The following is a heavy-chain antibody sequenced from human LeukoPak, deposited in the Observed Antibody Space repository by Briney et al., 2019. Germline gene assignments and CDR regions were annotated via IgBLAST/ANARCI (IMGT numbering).Heavy chain of an antibody. D-gene: IGHD4-23*01. Sequence: GGSLRLSCAASGFTFSSYSMNWVRQAPGKGLEWVSSISSSSSYIYYADPVKGRFTISRDNAKNSLYLQMNSLRAEDTAVYYCAREYGGNSEPNWFDPWGQGTLVTVSS. CDR3: AREYGGNSEPNWFDP. J-gene: IGHJ5*02. V-gene: IGHV3-21*01. CDR1: GFTFSSYS. CDR2: ISSSSSYI.